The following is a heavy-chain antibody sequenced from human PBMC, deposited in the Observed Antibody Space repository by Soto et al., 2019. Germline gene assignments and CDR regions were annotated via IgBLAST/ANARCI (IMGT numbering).Heavy chain of an antibody. CDR2: ISAYNGNT. CDR3: AGIAVAAHYYYYGMDV. V-gene: IGHV1-18*01. Sequence: QVQLVQSGAEVKKPGASVKVSCKASGYTFTSYGISWVRQAPGQGLEWMGWISAYNGNTNYAQKLQGRVTMTTDTSTSTAYMELRSRRSDDTAVYYCAGIAVAAHYYYYGMDVWGQGTTVTVSS. J-gene: IGHJ6*02. D-gene: IGHD6-19*01. CDR1: GYTFTSYG.